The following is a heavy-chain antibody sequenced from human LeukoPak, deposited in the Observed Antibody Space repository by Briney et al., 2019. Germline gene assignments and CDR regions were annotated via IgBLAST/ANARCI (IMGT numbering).Heavy chain of an antibody. CDR3: ARGVLVRGVIGSVDC. CDR2: IYPGDSDT. J-gene: IGHJ4*02. D-gene: IGHD3-10*01. Sequence: GESLKISCKGSGYSFTRYWIGWVRQMPGKDLEWMGIIYPGDSDTRYSPSFQGQVTISADKSISTAYLQWSRLKASDTAMYYCARGVLVRGVIGSVDCWGQGTLVTVSS. V-gene: IGHV5-51*01. CDR1: GYSFTRYW.